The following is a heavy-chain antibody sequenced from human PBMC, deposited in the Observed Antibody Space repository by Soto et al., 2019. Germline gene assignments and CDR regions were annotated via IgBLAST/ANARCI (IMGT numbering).Heavy chain of an antibody. J-gene: IGHJ5*02. CDR2: MNPNSGNT. CDR1: GYTFTSHD. V-gene: IGHV1-8*01. D-gene: IGHD6-13*01. Sequence: ASVKVSCKASGYTFTSHDINWVRQATGQGLEWMGWMNPNSGNTGYAQKFQGRVTMTRNTSINAAYMELRSLRSEDTAVYFCARVDSSNWYNWFDPWGQGTLVTVSS. CDR3: ARVDSSNWYNWFDP.